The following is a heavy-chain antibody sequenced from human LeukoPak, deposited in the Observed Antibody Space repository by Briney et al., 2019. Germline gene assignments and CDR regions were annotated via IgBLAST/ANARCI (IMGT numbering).Heavy chain of an antibody. V-gene: IGHV3-48*03. D-gene: IGHD6-19*01. CDR3: AREGTSCNGCLDY. CDR2: ISSSGSTI. J-gene: IGHJ4*02. Sequence: PGGSLRLSCAASGFTFSSYEMSWVSQAPGKGLEWVSYISSSGSTIYYADSVKGRFTISRDNAKNSLYLQMNSLRAEDTAVYYCAREGTSCNGCLDYWGQGTLVTVSS. CDR1: GFTFSSYE.